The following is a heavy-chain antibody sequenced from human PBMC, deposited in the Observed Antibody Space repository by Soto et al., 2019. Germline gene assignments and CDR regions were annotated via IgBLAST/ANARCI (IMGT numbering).Heavy chain of an antibody. D-gene: IGHD6-19*01. CDR1: GGSISSGGYS. J-gene: IGHJ1*01. Sequence: SETLSLTCTVSGGSISSGGYSWSWIRQPPGKGLEWIGYIYHSGSTYYNPSLKSRVTISVDRSKNQFSLKLSSVTAADTAVYYFVRAGGLGPVAVGFWGQGSLVPGSS. V-gene: IGHV4-30-2*01. CDR3: VRAGGLGPVAVGF. CDR2: IYHSGST.